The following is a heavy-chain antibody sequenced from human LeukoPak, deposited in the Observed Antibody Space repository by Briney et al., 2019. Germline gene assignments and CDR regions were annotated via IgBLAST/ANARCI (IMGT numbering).Heavy chain of an antibody. CDR1: GFTFSSYE. Sequence: GGSLRLSCAASGFTFSSYEMNWVRQAPGKGLEWVSYISSSGSTIYYADSVKGRFTISRDNAKNSLYLQMNSLRAEDTAVCYCASGDDSSLPAPIWGQGTLVTVSS. V-gene: IGHV3-48*03. J-gene: IGHJ1*01. CDR2: ISSSGSTI. CDR3: ASGDDSSLPAPI. D-gene: IGHD3-22*01.